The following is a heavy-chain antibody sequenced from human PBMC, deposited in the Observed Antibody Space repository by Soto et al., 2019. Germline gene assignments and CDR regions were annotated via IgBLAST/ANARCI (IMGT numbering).Heavy chain of an antibody. CDR1: GFTFSSYA. Sequence: PGGVPRLSCAASGFTFSSYALTWVRQAPGKGLEWVSGISDGGDSTHYADSVKGRFTVSRDNSKNTLYLQINSLRAEDTAVYYCAKHSTTYDSWSGAVKGAFDTWGQGTMVTVSS. V-gene: IGHV3-23*01. CDR3: AKHSTTYDSWSGAVKGAFDT. J-gene: IGHJ3*02. D-gene: IGHD3-3*01. CDR2: ISDGGDST.